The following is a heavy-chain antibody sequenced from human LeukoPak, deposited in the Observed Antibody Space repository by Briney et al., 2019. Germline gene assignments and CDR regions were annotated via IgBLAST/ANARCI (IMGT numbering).Heavy chain of an antibody. Sequence: SETLSLTCTVSGGSISSSSYYWGWIRQPPGKGLEWIGSIYYSGSTYYNPSLKSRVTISVDTSKNQFSLKLSSVTAADTAVYYCARQTLGGERNWYFDLWGRGTLVTVSS. CDR1: GGSISSSSYY. CDR3: ARQTLGGERNWYFDL. CDR2: IYYSGST. D-gene: IGHD7-27*01. V-gene: IGHV4-39*01. J-gene: IGHJ2*01.